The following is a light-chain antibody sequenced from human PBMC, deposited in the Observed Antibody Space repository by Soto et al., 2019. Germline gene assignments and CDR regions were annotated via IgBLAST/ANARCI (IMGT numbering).Light chain of an antibody. V-gene: IGKV2-28*01. CDR1: QSLLHSNGYNY. CDR3: MQVLQTPLT. Sequence: DIVMTQSPLSLPVTPGEPASISCRSSQSLLHSNGYNYLDWYLQKPGQSPHLLVYLGSNRASGVPDRFIGSGSGTDFTLQISRVEAEDVGVSYCMQVLQTPLTFGGGTKVDIK. J-gene: IGKJ4*01. CDR2: LGS.